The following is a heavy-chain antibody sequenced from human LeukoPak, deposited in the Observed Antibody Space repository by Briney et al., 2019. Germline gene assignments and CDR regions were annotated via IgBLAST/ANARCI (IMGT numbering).Heavy chain of an antibody. Sequence: QVQLVESGGGVVQPGGSLRLSCAASGFTFSSYGMHWVRQAPGKGLEWLAFILYDGSNKYYADSVKARFTLSRDNSKNTMYLQMNTLRGEDTAVYYCATGYSSGWYGRLDYWGQGTLVTVSS. V-gene: IGHV3-30*02. CDR1: GFTFSSYG. D-gene: IGHD6-19*01. J-gene: IGHJ4*02. CDR3: ATGYSSGWYGRLDY. CDR2: ILYDGSNK.